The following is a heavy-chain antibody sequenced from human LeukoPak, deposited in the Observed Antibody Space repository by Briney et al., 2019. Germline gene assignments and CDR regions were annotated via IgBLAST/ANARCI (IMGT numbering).Heavy chain of an antibody. CDR1: GFAFSSYG. V-gene: IGHV3-30*03. J-gene: IGHJ4*02. CDR2: ISYDGSNK. Sequence: GGSLRLSCAASGFAFSSYGIHWVRQAPGKGLEWVAVISYDGSNKYYADSVKGRFTISRDNSKNTLYLQMNSLRAEDTAVYYCATDENSDCVWGTYRYTSFDYWGQGTLVTVSS. CDR3: ATDENSDCVWGTYRYTSFDY. D-gene: IGHD3-16*02.